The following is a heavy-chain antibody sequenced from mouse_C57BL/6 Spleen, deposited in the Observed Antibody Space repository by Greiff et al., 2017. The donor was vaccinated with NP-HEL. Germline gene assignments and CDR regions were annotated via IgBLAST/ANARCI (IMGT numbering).Heavy chain of an antibody. Sequence: VQLQQSGAELARPGASVKLSCKASGYTFTSYGISWVKQRTGQGLEWIGEIYPRSGNTYYNEKFKGKATLTADKSSSTAYMELRSLTSEDSAVYFCARSRTVVASDFDYWGQGTTLTVSS. CDR1: GYTFTSYG. J-gene: IGHJ2*01. D-gene: IGHD1-1*01. V-gene: IGHV1-81*01. CDR3: ARSRTVVASDFDY. CDR2: IYPRSGNT.